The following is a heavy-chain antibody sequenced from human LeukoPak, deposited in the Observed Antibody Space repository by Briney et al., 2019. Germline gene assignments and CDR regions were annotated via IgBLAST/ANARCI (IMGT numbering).Heavy chain of an antibody. Sequence: SETLSLTCTVSGVSISSSNSYWGWIRQPPGKGLEWIVSIYYTGNTYYNASLKTRVTISIDPSKNQISLTLTSVTATDTAVYYCARQTGSGLFILPGGQGTLVTVSS. CDR1: GVSISSSNSY. D-gene: IGHD3/OR15-3a*01. CDR3: ARQTGSGLFILP. V-gene: IGHV4-39*01. J-gene: IGHJ4*02. CDR2: IYYTGNT.